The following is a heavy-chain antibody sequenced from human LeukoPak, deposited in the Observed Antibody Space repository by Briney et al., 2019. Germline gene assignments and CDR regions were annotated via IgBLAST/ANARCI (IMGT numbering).Heavy chain of an antibody. V-gene: IGHV4-59*01. CDR3: TRTYSSSSIDY. CDR1: GGSISTYY. D-gene: IGHD6-6*01. CDR2: IFYTGST. Sequence: PSETPSLTCTVPGGSISTYYWSWIRQPPGKGLEWLGYIFYTGSTNYNPSLKSRVTMSIGTSKNQFSLKLSSVTAADTAVYYCTRTYSSSSIDYWGQGALVTVSS. J-gene: IGHJ4*02.